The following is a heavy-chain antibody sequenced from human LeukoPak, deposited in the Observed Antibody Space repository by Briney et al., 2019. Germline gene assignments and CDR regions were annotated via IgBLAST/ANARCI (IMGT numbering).Heavy chain of an antibody. Sequence: PSETLSLTCSVSGGSMDGYLLTWIRQSPGKGLEWIGYISSSGSATYSPSLKSRLTMSVDTSKSQFPLRLTSVTAADTAVYYCVRSHGVYWGQGILVTVSS. CDR1: GGSMDGYL. V-gene: IGHV4-59*01. CDR3: VRSHGVY. J-gene: IGHJ4*02. CDR2: ISSSGSA. D-gene: IGHD4-17*01.